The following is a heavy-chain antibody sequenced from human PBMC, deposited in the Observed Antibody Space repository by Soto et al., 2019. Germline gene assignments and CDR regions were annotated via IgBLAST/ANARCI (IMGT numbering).Heavy chain of an antibody. D-gene: IGHD3-22*01. J-gene: IGHJ5*02. CDR2: ISSNGGST. Sequence: SCSASGFTFSSYAMHWVRQAPGKGLEYVSAISSNGGSTYYADSVKGRFTISRDNSKNTLYLQMSSLRAEDTAVYYCVKARGPYYYDEGGGSDPWGQGTLVTVSS. CDR1: GFTFSSYA. V-gene: IGHV3-64D*06. CDR3: VKARGPYYYDEGGGSDP.